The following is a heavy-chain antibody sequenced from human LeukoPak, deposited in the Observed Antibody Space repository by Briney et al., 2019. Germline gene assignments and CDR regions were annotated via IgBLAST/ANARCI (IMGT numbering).Heavy chain of an antibody. CDR1: GGSISSGSYY. Sequence: PAQTLSLTCTVSGGSISSGSYYWSWIRQPAGKGLEWIGRIYSSGSTNYNPSLKSRLTISVDTSKTQFSLKLSSVTAADTAVYYCARDGTHDYGDYGAFDIWGQGTMVTVSS. D-gene: IGHD4-17*01. CDR3: ARDGTHDYGDYGAFDI. CDR2: IYSSGST. J-gene: IGHJ3*02. V-gene: IGHV4-61*02.